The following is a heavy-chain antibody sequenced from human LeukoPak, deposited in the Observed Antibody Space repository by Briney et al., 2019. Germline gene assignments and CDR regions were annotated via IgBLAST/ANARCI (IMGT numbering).Heavy chain of an antibody. J-gene: IGHJ5*02. D-gene: IGHD2-2*01. CDR1: GYSFTSYW. CDR2: IYPGDSDT. V-gene: IGHV5-51*01. CDR3: ARLRAVVVPAAMEIVGWFDP. Sequence: GEPLKISCKGSGYSFTSYWIGWLRQMPGKSLEWMGIIYPGDSDTRYSPSFQSQVTTSADKSISTAYLQWSSLKASDTAMYYCARLRAVVVPAAMEIVGWFDPWGQGTLVTVSS.